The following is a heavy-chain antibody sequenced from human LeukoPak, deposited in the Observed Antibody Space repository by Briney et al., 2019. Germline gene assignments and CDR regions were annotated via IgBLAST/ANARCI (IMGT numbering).Heavy chain of an antibody. CDR3: AKDYAAGRPYYFDS. Sequence: GGSLRLSCAASGFTFTYAWMSWVRQSPGKGLEWVGRIKSKTDGGTTDYPAPVKGRFTISRDDSNKSLYMKMHSLQTEDTAVYYCAKDYAAGRPYYFDSWGQGTLVTVSS. V-gene: IGHV3-15*01. J-gene: IGHJ4*02. CDR1: GFTFTYAW. D-gene: IGHD6-13*01. CDR2: IKSKTDGGTT.